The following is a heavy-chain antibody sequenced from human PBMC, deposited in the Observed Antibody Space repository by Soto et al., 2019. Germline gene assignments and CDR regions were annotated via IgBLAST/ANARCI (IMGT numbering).Heavy chain of an antibody. CDR3: AKDPRRIWSGYTDY. CDR1: GFTFSSYA. J-gene: IGHJ4*02. V-gene: IGHV3-23*01. CDR2: ISGSGGST. Sequence: GGSLRLSCAASGFTFSSYAMSWVRQAPGKGLEWVSAISGSGGSTYYADSVKGRFTISRDNSKNTLYLQMNSLRAEDTAVYYCAKDPRRIWSGYTDYWGQGTLVTVSS. D-gene: IGHD3-3*01.